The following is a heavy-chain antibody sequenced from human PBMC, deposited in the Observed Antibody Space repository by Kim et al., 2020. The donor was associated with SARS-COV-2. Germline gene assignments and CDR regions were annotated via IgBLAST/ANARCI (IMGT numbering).Heavy chain of an antibody. Sequence: ASVKVSCKASGYTFTTYDINWVRQAPGQGLEWMGWMNPNSGNTGYAQKFQGRVTMTRDTSINTAYMELSSLNSDDTAVYYCARNPAKTGWFDPWGQGTLV. D-gene: IGHD2-2*01. CDR1: GYTFTTYD. CDR2: MNPNSGNT. J-gene: IGHJ5*02. CDR3: ARNPAKTGWFDP. V-gene: IGHV1-8*01.